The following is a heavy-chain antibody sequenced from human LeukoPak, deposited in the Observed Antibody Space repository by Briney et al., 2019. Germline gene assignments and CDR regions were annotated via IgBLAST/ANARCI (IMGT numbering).Heavy chain of an antibody. D-gene: IGHD2-21*02. Sequence: ASVKVSCKVSGYTLTELSMHWARQAPGKGLEWMGGFDPEDGETIYAQKFQGRVTMTEDTSTDTAYMELSSLRSEDTAVYYCATPPPRDTPYYFDYWGQGTLVTVSS. CDR3: ATPPPRDTPYYFDY. V-gene: IGHV1-24*01. CDR2: FDPEDGET. J-gene: IGHJ4*02. CDR1: GYTLTELS.